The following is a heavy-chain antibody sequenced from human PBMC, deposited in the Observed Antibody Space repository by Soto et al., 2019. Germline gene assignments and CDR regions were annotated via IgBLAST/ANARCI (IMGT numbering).Heavy chain of an antibody. CDR3: ARDRSSSRYIDGFDL. J-gene: IGHJ3*01. Sequence: GGSLRLSCAASGFTFSSYWMSWVRQAPGKGLEWVANVKQDGSTKYYMDSVKGRFTISRDNAKNSLYLQMSSLRAEDTALYYCARDRSSSRYIDGFDLWGQGTMVTV. CDR2: VKQDGSTK. V-gene: IGHV3-7*01. CDR1: GFTFSSYW. D-gene: IGHD6-6*01.